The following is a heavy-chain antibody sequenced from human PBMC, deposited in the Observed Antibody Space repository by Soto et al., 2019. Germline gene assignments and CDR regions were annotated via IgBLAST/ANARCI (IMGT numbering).Heavy chain of an antibody. V-gene: IGHV4-31*03. CDR2: IYYSGST. J-gene: IGHJ4*02. D-gene: IGHD3-22*01. Sequence: LSLTCTVSGGSISSGGYYWSLIRQHPGKGLEWIGYIYYSGSTYYNPSLKSRVTISVDTSKNRFSLKLSSVTAADTAVYYCARRGLYYYDSSGYQYWGQGALVTVSS. CDR1: GGSISSGGYY. CDR3: ARRGLYYYDSSGYQY.